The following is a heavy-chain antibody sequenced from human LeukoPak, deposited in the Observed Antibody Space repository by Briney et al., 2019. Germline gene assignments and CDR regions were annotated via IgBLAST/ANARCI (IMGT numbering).Heavy chain of an antibody. D-gene: IGHD6-19*01. V-gene: IGHV4-59*08. CDR3: ARHGPSGWYYVDY. CDR1: GGSISSYY. Sequence: SETLSLTCTVSGGSISSYYWSWIRQPPGKGLEWIGYIYYSGSTNYNPSLKSRVTISVDTSKNQFSLKLSSVTAADTAVYYRARHGPSGWYYVDYWGQGTLVTVSS. CDR2: IYYSGST. J-gene: IGHJ4*02.